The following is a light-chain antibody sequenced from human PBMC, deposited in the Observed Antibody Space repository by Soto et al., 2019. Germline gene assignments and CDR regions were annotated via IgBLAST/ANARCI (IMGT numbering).Light chain of an antibody. CDR2: DVD. CDR1: SSDVGSYNY. V-gene: IGLV2-14*03. CDR3: SSFTNSSPLGV. J-gene: IGLJ1*01. Sequence: QSVLIQPPSVSGSPGQSVSITCTGTSSDVGSYNYVSWYQHHPGKAPKLVIYDVDDRPSGVSNRFSGSKSGNTASLTISGLQAEDEADYYCSSFTNSSPLGVFGTGTKVTVL.